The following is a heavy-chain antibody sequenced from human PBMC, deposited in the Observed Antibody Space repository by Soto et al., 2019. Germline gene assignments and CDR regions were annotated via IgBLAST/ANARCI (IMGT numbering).Heavy chain of an antibody. CDR2: INHSGNT. V-gene: IGHV4-39*01. CDR3: SRRAPEGFDP. CDR1: GGSIGTSAYY. J-gene: IGHJ5*02. Sequence: SETLSLTCAVSGGSIGTSAYYWGWIRQAPGKGLEWIGSINHSGNTYLSPSLKDRVTMSVDTSKNSFSLKLRSATAADTGLYYPSRRAPEGFDPWGQGTLVTVS.